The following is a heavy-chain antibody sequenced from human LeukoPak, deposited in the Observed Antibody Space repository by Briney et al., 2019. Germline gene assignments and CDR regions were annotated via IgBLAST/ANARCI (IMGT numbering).Heavy chain of an antibody. CDR2: IYRGGDT. Sequence: GGSLRLSCAAFGFTVSSNYMSWVRQAPGRGLEWVSVIYRGGDTYYEDSVKGRFTISRDNSKNTLYLQMNSLRAEDTAVYYCARDQYFDNSGYYWSDHWGQGTLVTVSS. CDR3: ARDQYFDNSGYYWSDH. CDR1: GFTVSSNY. J-gene: IGHJ5*02. V-gene: IGHV3-66*01. D-gene: IGHD3-22*01.